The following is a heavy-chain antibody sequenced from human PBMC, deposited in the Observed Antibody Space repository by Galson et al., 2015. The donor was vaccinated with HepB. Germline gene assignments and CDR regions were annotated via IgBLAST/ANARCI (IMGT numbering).Heavy chain of an antibody. CDR2: ISSSSSYT. CDR1: GFTFSDYY. D-gene: IGHD4-17*01. J-gene: IGHJ2*01. V-gene: IGHV3-11*06. CDR3: AGVYGDTRYFNL. Sequence: SLRLSCAASGFTFSDYYMSWIRQAPGKGLEWVSYISSSSSYTNYADSVKGRFTISRDNAKNSLYLQMNSLRAEDTAVYYCAGVYGDTRYFNLWGRGTLVTVSS.